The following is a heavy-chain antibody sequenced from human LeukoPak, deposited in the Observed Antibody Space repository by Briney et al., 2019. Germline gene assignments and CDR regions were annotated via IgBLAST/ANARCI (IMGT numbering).Heavy chain of an antibody. Sequence: GGSLRLSCVASGFTVNSYCMNWVRQAPGKGLEWISCISPTSGTIFYADSVKGRFTISRDNARNSLYLQMNSLRDEDTAVYYCASSGSYRFDYWGQGTLVTVSS. J-gene: IGHJ4*02. V-gene: IGHV3-48*02. D-gene: IGHD1-26*01. CDR3: ASSGSYRFDY. CDR1: GFTVNSYC. CDR2: ISPTSGTI.